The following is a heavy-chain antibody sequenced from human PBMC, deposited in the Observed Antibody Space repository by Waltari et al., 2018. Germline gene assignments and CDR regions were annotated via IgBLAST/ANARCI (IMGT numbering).Heavy chain of an antibody. CDR1: GFTFSSYG. CDR2: IWYDGSNK. CDR3: ARDPPYYSYVLDY. Sequence: QVQLVESGGGVVQPGRSLRLSCAASGFTFSSYGMHWVRQAPGKGREWVAVIWYDGSNKYYADSVKGRFTISRDNSKNTLYLQMNSLRAEDTAVYYCARDPPYYSYVLDYWGQGTLVTVSS. V-gene: IGHV3-33*01. J-gene: IGHJ4*02. D-gene: IGHD5-18*01.